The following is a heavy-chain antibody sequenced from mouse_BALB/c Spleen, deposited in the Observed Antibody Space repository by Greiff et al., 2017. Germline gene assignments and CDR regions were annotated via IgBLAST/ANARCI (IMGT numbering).Heavy chain of an antibody. V-gene: IGHV2-9*02. Sequence: VKLVESGPGLVAPSQSLSITCTVSGFSLTSYGVHWVRQPPGKGLEWLGVIWAGGSTNYNSALMSRLSISKDNSKSQVFLKMNSLQTDDTAMYYCARDLWLRRAMDYWGQGTSVTVSS. CDR1: GFSLTSYG. CDR3: ARDLWLRRAMDY. J-gene: IGHJ4*01. CDR2: IWAGGST. D-gene: IGHD2-2*01.